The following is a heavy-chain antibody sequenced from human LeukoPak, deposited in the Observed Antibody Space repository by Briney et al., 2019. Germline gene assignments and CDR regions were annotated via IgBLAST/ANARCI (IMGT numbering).Heavy chain of an antibody. J-gene: IGHJ4*02. CDR3: ARLPYYYDSSGRYYFDY. CDR1: GYSFTSYW. D-gene: IGHD3-22*01. V-gene: IGHV5-51*01. CDR2: IYPGDSDT. Sequence: PGESLQISCQGSGYSFTSYWIGWVRPMPGKGLEWMGIIYPGDSDTRYSPSFQGQVTISADKSISTAYLQWSSLKASDTAMYYCARLPYYYDSSGRYYFDYWGQGTLVTVSS.